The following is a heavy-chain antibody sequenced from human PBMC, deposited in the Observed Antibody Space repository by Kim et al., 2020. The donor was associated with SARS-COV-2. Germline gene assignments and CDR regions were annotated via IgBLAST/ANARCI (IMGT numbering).Heavy chain of an antibody. D-gene: IGHD3-10*01. CDR1: GFTFGDYA. Sequence: GGSLRLSCTASGFTFGDYAMSWFRQAPGKGLEWVGFIRSKAYGGKTEYAASVKGRFTISTDDSKSIAYLQMNSLKTEDTAVYYCTRALLLWFRELSYYFDYWGQGTLVTVSS. CDR3: TRALLLWFRELSYYFDY. CDR2: IRSKAYGGKT. V-gene: IGHV3-49*03. J-gene: IGHJ4*02.